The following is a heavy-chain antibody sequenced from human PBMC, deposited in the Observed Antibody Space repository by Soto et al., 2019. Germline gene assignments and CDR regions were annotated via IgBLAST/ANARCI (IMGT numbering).Heavy chain of an antibody. CDR3: ASDGRKQLRVEGPSAMDV. CDR2: ISGDNGQT. Sequence: QVQVVQSGPEVKKPGASVMVSCKASGYTFTSYGISWVRQAPGQGLEWMGWISGDNGQTTYGQKFRGRVTITTETSTSTDYMEMRSLRSDDTGVYYYASDGRKQLRVEGPSAMDVWGQGTTVTVSS. J-gene: IGHJ6*02. V-gene: IGHV1-18*01. CDR1: GYTFTSYG. D-gene: IGHD5-18*01.